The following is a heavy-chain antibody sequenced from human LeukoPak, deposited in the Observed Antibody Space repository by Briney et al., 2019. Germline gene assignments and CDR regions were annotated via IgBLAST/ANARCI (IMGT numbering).Heavy chain of an antibody. CDR2: INPNSGGT. V-gene: IGHV1-2*02. Sequence: ASVNVSCKASRHTFTGYSMHWVGQAPGQGGEWMGWINPNSGGTNYAQKFQGRVTMTRDTSISTAYMELSRLRSDDTAVYYCARERAVAGKDYYYGMDVWGQGTTVTVSS. CDR3: ARERAVAGKDYYYGMDV. J-gene: IGHJ6*02. D-gene: IGHD6-19*01. CDR1: RHTFTGYS.